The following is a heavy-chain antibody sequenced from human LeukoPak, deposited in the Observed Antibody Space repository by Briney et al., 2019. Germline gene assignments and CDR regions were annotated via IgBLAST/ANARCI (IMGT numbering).Heavy chain of an antibody. CDR1: GGSISSGSYS. V-gene: IGHV4-61*02. Sequence: PSETLSLTCTVSGGSISSGSYSWSWIRQPAGKGLEWIGRIYTSGSTNYNPSLKSRVTISVDTSKNQFSLKLSSVTAADTAVYYCARVYLYYYYMDVWGKGTTVTVSS. CDR2: IYTSGST. CDR3: ARVYLYYYYMDV. J-gene: IGHJ6*03.